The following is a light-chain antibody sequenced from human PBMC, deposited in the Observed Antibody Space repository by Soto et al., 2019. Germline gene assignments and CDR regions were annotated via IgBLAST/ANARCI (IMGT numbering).Light chain of an antibody. Sequence: EIVRNHYAPILPVSSGDRASXSHSPSQSLISYLAWYQQKPFQSPMLVIYVASAISTFIRSIFSCGWSEAEFNLTISSIRAEDFAVCYCQQYNNLPPLTFGGGTNVDIK. V-gene: IGKV3-15*01. CDR2: VAS. CDR3: QQYNNLPPLT. J-gene: IGKJ4*01. CDR1: QSLISY.